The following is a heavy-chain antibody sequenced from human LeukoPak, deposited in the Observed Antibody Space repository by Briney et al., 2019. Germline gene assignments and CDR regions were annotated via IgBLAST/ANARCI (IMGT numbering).Heavy chain of an antibody. CDR2: ISGTGGNT. J-gene: IGHJ3*02. D-gene: IGHD3-22*01. Sequence: GGSLRLTCAASGFTFSNFAMSWVRQAPGKGLEWVSAISGTGGNTFYTDSVRGRFTISRDNSKNTLYVQMNSLRAEDTAVYYCAKTGGYYDTSDLYRPDVFDIWGQGIVVTVSS. CDR1: GFTFSNFA. CDR3: AKTGGYYDTSDLYRPDVFDI. V-gene: IGHV3-23*01.